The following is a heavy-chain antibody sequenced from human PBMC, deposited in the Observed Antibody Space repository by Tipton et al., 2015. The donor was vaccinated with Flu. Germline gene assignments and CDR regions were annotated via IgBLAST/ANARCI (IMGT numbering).Heavy chain of an antibody. CDR2: ITHVGNT. CDR1: GGSFSTHY. D-gene: IGHD6-13*01. V-gene: IGHV4-34*01. J-gene: IGHJ6*02. CDR3: AAGSSWYTENHYHYYGMDV. Sequence: LRLSCDVYGGSFSTHYWSWIRQAPGKGLEWIGEITHVGNTNYNPSLKSRVTILIDVSKNQFSLKVTSVTAADTAVYYCAAGSSWYTENHYHYYGMDVWDQGTTVTVSS.